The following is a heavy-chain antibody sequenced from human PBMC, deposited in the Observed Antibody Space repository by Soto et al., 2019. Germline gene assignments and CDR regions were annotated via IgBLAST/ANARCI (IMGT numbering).Heavy chain of an antibody. CDR2: ISGSGGST. D-gene: IGHD3-9*01. J-gene: IGHJ4*02. CDR1: GFTFSSYA. CDR3: AKVNILTGSAYFDY. V-gene: IGHV3-23*01. Sequence: PRGSLRLSCAASGFTFSSYAMSWVRQAPGKGLEWVSAISGSGGSTYYADSVKGRFTISRDNSKNTLYLQMNSLRAEDTAVYYCAKVNILTGSAYFDYWGQGTLVTVSS.